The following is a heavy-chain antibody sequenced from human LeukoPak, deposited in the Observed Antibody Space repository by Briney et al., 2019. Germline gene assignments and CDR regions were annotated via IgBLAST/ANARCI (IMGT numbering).Heavy chain of an antibody. CDR1: GGSLSSYY. CDR3: ATSKYSGAWYGFDS. V-gene: IGHV4-59*08. Sequence: SETLSLTCTVSGGSLSSYYCIWIRQPPGKGLEWIGYIYYGEGTNSNPSLKSRVTVSLDKPNNQFSLKLTSVTAADTAVYYCATSKYSGAWYGFDSWGQGNLVTVSS. D-gene: IGHD2-8*02. J-gene: IGHJ4*02. CDR2: IYYGEGT.